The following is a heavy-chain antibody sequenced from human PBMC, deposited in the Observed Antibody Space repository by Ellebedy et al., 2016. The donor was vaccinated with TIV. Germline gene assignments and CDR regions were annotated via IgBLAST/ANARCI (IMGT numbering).Heavy chain of an antibody. CDR1: GFTFSSFG. Sequence: GESLKISCAASGFTFSSFGMHWVRQAPGKGLDWVAAISYDGNNKYYGDSVKGRFTISRDNSKNTLSLQMNSLRGDDTAVYYCAKELHVDSAYWGQGTLVTVSS. D-gene: IGHD5-18*01. CDR2: ISYDGNNK. V-gene: IGHV3-30*18. J-gene: IGHJ4*02. CDR3: AKELHVDSAY.